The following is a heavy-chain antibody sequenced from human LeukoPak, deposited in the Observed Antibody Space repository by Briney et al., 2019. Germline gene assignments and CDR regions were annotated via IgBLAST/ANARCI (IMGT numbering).Heavy chain of an antibody. Sequence: GVSLRLSCAVSGYIFSDHYIDWVRQAPGKGLEWVGHTKNKAENFATEYAASVIGRFTISRDDSTNSVFLQMNSLKTDDTAVYYCTRWRSGVSDWGQGTLVTVSS. CDR3: TRWRSGVSD. D-gene: IGHD3-3*01. CDR1: GYIFSDHY. V-gene: IGHV3-72*01. CDR2: TKNKAENFAT. J-gene: IGHJ4*02.